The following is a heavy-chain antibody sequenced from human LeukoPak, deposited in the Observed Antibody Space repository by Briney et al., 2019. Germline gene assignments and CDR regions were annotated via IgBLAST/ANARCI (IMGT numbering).Heavy chain of an antibody. J-gene: IGHJ4*02. D-gene: IGHD4-23*01. Sequence: PGGSLRLSCAASGITFSSSGMHWVRQAPGKGLEWVSLIYSNGGTHYVDSVKGRFTISRDNSKNTLYLQMGSLRAEDTAVYYCARGYGSDSHPGYWGQGTLVTVSS. CDR1: GITFSSSG. CDR2: IYSNGGT. CDR3: ARGYGSDSHPGY. V-gene: IGHV3-NL1*01.